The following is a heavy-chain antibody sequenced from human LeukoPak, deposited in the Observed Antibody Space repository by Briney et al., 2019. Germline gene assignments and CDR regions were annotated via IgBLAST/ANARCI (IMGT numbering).Heavy chain of an antibody. CDR2: ISHSGRT. CDR1: GGSISSSNW. D-gene: IGHD2/OR15-2a*01. Sequence: SETLSLTCTVSGGSISSSNWWNWVRQPPGKGLEWIGEISHSGRTHYNPSLKSRVTISVDKSKNQFSLKLSSVTAADTAVYYCARRTVIDDGMDVWGQGTTVTVSS. CDR3: ARRTVIDDGMDV. J-gene: IGHJ6*02. V-gene: IGHV4-4*02.